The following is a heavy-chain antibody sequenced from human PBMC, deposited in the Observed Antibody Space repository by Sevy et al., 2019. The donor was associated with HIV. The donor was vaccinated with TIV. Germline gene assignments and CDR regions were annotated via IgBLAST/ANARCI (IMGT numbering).Heavy chain of an antibody. Sequence: GGSLRLSCAASRFTFSDYWITWVRQAPRKGLEWVANIKSDGSETSYVDSVKGRLTISRDNARNSLFLQMNSLRVEDTAVYYCARGHYGMDVWGQGATVTVSS. CDR3: ARGHYGMDV. V-gene: IGHV3-7*04. CDR1: RFTFSDYW. J-gene: IGHJ6*02. CDR2: IKSDGSET.